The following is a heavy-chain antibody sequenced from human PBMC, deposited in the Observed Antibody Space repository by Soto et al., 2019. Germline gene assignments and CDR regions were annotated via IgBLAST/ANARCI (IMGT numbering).Heavy chain of an antibody. J-gene: IGHJ4*02. CDR2: IYNDGTYS. D-gene: IGHD3-10*01. V-gene: IGHV3-74*01. CDR1: GFMFKMSW. Sequence: HPXASLRLSCAASGFMFKMSWVHWVRQKPGKGLVWISRIYNDGTYSDYADSVRGRFTTSRDNVNDTLYLQMNNLRAEDSGLYYCTRGPRPISTGTGAYWGQGTQVTVSS. CDR3: TRGPRPISTGTGAY.